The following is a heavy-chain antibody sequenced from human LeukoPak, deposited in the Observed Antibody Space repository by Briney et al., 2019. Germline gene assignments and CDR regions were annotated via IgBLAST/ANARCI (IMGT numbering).Heavy chain of an antibody. D-gene: IGHD4-17*01. V-gene: IGHV1-2*06. Sequence: ASVKVSCKASGYTFTGYYMHWVRQAPGQGLEWMGRINPNSGGTNYAQKFQGRVTMTRDTSISTAYMELSRLRSEDTAVYYCARDRPDDYGDYGDYWGQGTLVTVSS. CDR1: GYTFTGYY. CDR2: INPNSGGT. J-gene: IGHJ4*02. CDR3: ARDRPDDYGDYGDY.